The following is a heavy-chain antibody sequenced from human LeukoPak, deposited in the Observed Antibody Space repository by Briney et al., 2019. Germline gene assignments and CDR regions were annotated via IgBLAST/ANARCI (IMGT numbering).Heavy chain of an antibody. CDR1: GGSFSGYY. CDR3: ARVVPDCSSTSCYIDY. J-gene: IGHJ4*02. D-gene: IGHD2-2*02. CDR2: INHSGST. V-gene: IGHV4-34*01. Sequence: SETLSLTCAVYGGSFSGYYWSWIRQPPGKGLEWIGEINHSGSTNYNPSLKSRVTISVDTSKNQFSLKLNSVTAADTAVYYCARVVPDCSSTSCYIDYWGQGTLVTVSS.